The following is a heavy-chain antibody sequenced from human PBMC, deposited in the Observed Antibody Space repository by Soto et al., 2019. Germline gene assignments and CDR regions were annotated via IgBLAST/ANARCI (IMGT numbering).Heavy chain of an antibody. D-gene: IGHD3-16*01. J-gene: IGHJ3*01. CDR3: AKNRDYDYDAFDV. Sequence: GGSLRLSCAGSGFTFNRNAMSWVRQAPGKGLEWVSGITGNSAFTYYADSVKGRVIISRDNSKNTLYLQINTLRVEDTAVYYCAKNRDYDYDAFDVWGQGTVVTVSS. V-gene: IGHV3-23*01. CDR1: GFTFNRNA. CDR2: ITGNSAFT.